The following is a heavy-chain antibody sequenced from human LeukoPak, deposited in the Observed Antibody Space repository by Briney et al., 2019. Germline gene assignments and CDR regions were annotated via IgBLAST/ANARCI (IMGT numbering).Heavy chain of an antibody. CDR1: GGSISSYY. CDR3: ARTGYSSSWYWFDP. Sequence: SETLSLTCTVSGGSISSYYWSWIRQPPGKGLERIGYIYYSGSTNYNPSLKSRVTISVDTSKNQFSLKLSSVTAADTAVYYCARTGYSSSWYWFDPWGQGTLVTVSS. J-gene: IGHJ5*02. D-gene: IGHD6-13*01. V-gene: IGHV4-59*08. CDR2: IYYSGST.